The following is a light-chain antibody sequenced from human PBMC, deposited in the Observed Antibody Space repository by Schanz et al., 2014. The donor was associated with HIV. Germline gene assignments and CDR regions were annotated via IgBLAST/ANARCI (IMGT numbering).Light chain of an antibody. CDR2: DVS. J-gene: IGLJ2*01. CDR1: SSDVGGYNY. CDR3: SSYTIINTPVL. V-gene: IGLV2-14*03. Sequence: QSVLTQPASVSGSPGQSITISCTGTSSDVGGYNYVSWYQQHPGKAPKLIIYDVSHRPLGVSNRFSGSKSGNTASLTISGLQAEDEADYYCSSYTIINTPVLFGGGTKLTVL.